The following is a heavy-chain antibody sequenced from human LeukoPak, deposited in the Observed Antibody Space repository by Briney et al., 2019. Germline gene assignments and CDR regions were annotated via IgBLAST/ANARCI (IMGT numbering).Heavy chain of an antibody. CDR3: ARDRACSNGICSYFDY. CDR1: GGSISSYY. J-gene: IGHJ4*02. V-gene: IGHV4-39*01. D-gene: IGHD2-8*01. CDR2: IYSSGST. Sequence: SETLSLTCTVSGGSISSYYWGWIRQPPGKGLEWIGSIYSSGSTYYNPSLKSRVTVSVDTSKNQFSLKLTSVTAADTAVYYCARDRACSNGICSYFDYWGQGTVVAVSS.